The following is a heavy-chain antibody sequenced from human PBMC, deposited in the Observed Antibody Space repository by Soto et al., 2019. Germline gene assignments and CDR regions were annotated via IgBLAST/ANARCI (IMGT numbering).Heavy chain of an antibody. D-gene: IGHD3-16*01. CDR1: GYTITSYY. J-gene: IGHJ3*02. CDR3: AGDRSDDKVWGRYPLGHGAFDI. V-gene: IGHV1-46*01. CDR2: INPSGGST. Sequence: GASVKVSCKASGYTITSYYLHWVRQAPGQGLEWMGIINPSGGSTGYAQKFQGRVTLTREMYTSTVYMELSSLRSDDTAVYYCAGDRSDDKVWGRYPLGHGAFDIWGQGTLVTVSS.